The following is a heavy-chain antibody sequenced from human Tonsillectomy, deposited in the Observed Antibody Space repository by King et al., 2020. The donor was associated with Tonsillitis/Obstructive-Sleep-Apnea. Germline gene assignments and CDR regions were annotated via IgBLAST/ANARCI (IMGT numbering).Heavy chain of an antibody. D-gene: IGHD1-1*01. CDR3: ARTGTTPYYYYMDV. Sequence: VQLVESGGGLVQPGGSLRLSCAASGFTFTTYAMTCVRQAPGKGLEWVSSISARGGSTYYADSVKGRFTVSRDISQNTLYLQMNSLRAEETAVYHCARTGTTPYYYYMDVWGKGTTVTVSS. V-gene: IGHV3-23*04. J-gene: IGHJ6*03. CDR1: GFTFTTYA. CDR2: ISARGGST.